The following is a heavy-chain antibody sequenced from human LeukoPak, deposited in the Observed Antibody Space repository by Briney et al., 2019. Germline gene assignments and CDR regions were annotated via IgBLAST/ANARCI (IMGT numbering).Heavy chain of an antibody. CDR2: IKQDGSEK. CDR3: AREGEALLWFGEVYYYYYYGMDV. V-gene: IGHV3-7*01. J-gene: IGHJ6*02. CDR1: GFTFSSYW. D-gene: IGHD3-10*01. Sequence: GGSLRLSCAASGFTFSSYWMSWVRQAPGKGLEWVANIKQDGSEKYYVDSVKGRFTIPRDNAKNSLYLQMNSLRAEDTAVYYCAREGEALLWFGEVYYYYYYGMDVWGQGTTVTVSS.